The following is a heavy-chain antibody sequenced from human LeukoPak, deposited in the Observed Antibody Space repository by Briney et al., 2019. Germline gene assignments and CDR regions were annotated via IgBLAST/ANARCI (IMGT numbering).Heavy chain of an antibody. J-gene: IGHJ4*02. CDR2: IDANNGDT. CDR1: GYTFRGNY. Sequence: ASVKISCKASGYTFRGNYIHWLRQAPGQGLEWMGWIDANNGDTKSAQKFQGRVTMSRDTSISTAYMDLSSLSPDDAAVYYCARDPSSVTLYFFDYWGQGTLVTVSP. V-gene: IGHV1-2*02. CDR3: ARDPSSVTLYFFDY. D-gene: IGHD4-11*01.